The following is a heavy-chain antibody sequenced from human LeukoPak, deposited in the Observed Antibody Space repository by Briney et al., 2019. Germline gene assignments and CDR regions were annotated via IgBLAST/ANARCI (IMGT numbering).Heavy chain of an antibody. Sequence: QPGRSLRLSCAASGFSLSSFAVYWVRQAPGKGLEWVALISYDGNNKNYADSVKGRFTVSRDNSKNTLYLQMNSLRAEGTAVYYCARVTFSGSSYYFDQWGQGTLVTVSS. CDR2: ISYDGNNK. J-gene: IGHJ4*02. D-gene: IGHD1-26*01. CDR3: ARVTFSGSSYYFDQ. CDR1: GFSLSSFA. V-gene: IGHV3-30-3*01.